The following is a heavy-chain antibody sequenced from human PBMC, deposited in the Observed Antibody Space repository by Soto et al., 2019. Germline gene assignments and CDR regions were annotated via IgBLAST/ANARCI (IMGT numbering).Heavy chain of an antibody. V-gene: IGHV3-33*01. D-gene: IGHD3-16*01. CDR2: MWYDGSNK. CDR1: GFTFSAYG. J-gene: IGHJ3*02. Sequence: GGSLRLSCAASGFTFSAYGMHWVRQAPGKGLEWVAVMWYDGSNKYYADSVKGRFTISRDNSKNTLYLQVNSLRAEDTAVYYCARAPSVYGDDALDIWGQGTVVTVSS. CDR3: ARAPSVYGDDALDI.